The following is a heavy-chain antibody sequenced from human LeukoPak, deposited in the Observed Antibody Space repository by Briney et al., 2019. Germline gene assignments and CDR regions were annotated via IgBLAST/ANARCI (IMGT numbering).Heavy chain of an antibody. CDR2: INPNSGGT. CDR3: ARDGGYCSGGSCRGYFDY. V-gene: IGHV1-2*02. CDR1: GYTFTGYY. D-gene: IGHD2-15*01. J-gene: IGHJ4*02. Sequence: ASVKVSCKASGYTFTGYYMHWVRQAPGQGLEWMGWINPNSGGTNYAQKFQGRVTITADKSTSTAYMELSSLRSEDTAVYYCARDGGYCSGGSCRGYFDYWGQGTLVTVSS.